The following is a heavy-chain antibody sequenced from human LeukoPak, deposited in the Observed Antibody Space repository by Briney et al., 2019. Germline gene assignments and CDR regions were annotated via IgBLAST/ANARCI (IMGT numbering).Heavy chain of an antibody. D-gene: IGHD4-17*01. CDR2: ISYDGSNE. V-gene: IGHV3-30-3*01. CDR1: GFTFSSYA. CDR3: ARAAISYMTSVTPYFDY. J-gene: IGHJ4*02. Sequence: GGSLRLSCAASGFTFSSYAMRWVRQAPDKGLEWVAIISYDGSNEYYADSVKGRFTISRDNSKNTLYLQMNSLRAEDTAVFYCARAAISYMTSVTPYFDYWGQGTLVTVSS.